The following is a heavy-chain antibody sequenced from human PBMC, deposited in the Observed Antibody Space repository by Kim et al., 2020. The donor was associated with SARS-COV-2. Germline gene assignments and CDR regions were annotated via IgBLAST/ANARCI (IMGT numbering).Heavy chain of an antibody. CDR3: AKDVGRSGYRSLLDY. CDR2: ISGEGGST. J-gene: IGHJ4*02. CDR1: GFTFDDYA. D-gene: IGHD3-3*01. V-gene: IGHV3-43*02. Sequence: GGSLRLSCAASGFTFDDYAMHWVRQAPGKGLEGVSLISGEGGSTYYADSVKGRFTISRDNRKNSLYLQMNSLRTKDTALYYCAKDVGRSGYRSLLDYWGQGTLVTVSS.